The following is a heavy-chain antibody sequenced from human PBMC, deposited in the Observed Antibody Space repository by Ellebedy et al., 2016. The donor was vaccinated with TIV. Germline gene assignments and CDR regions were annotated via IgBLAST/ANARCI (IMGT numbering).Heavy chain of an antibody. D-gene: IGHD1-7*01. CDR1: GFTFSRYW. Sequence: GESLKISCSASGFTFSRYWMNWVRQAPGKGLEWVSTVVGSSGSTYYADSVQGRFTVSRDNPKNTLYLQMNSLRAEDTAVYYCAKDVSVGTTQSFYGMDVWGQGTTVTVSS. CDR2: VVGSSGST. V-gene: IGHV3-23*01. CDR3: AKDVSVGTTQSFYGMDV. J-gene: IGHJ6*02.